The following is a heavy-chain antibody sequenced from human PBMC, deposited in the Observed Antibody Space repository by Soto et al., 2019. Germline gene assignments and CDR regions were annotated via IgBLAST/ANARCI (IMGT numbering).Heavy chain of an antibody. CDR2: ISYDGSNK. Sequence: TGGSLRLSCAASGFTFSSYAMHWVRQAPGKGLEWVAVISYDGSNKYYADSVKGRFTISRDNSENTLYLQMNSLRAEDTAVYYCARDRGIAAAVLDYWGQGTLVTVSS. J-gene: IGHJ4*02. D-gene: IGHD6-13*01. CDR1: GFTFSSYA. CDR3: ARDRGIAAAVLDY. V-gene: IGHV3-30-3*01.